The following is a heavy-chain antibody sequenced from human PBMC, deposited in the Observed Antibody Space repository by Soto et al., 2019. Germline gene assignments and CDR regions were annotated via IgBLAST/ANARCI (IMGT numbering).Heavy chain of an antibody. Sequence: ASVKVSCKASGGTFNNLAISWVRQAPGQGLEWMGIINPSGGSTSYAQKFQGRVTMTRDTSTSTVYMELSSLRSEDTAVYYCAREMATILYFDYWGQGTLVTVSS. CDR3: AREMATILYFDY. J-gene: IGHJ4*02. D-gene: IGHD5-12*01. V-gene: IGHV1-46*02. CDR2: INPSGGST. CDR1: GGTFNNLA.